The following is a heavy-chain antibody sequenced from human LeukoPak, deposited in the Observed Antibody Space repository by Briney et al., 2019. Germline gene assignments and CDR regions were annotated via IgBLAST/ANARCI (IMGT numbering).Heavy chain of an antibody. CDR1: AYTFTSYD. J-gene: IGHJ4*02. Sequence: ASVKVSCKASAYTFTSYDISWVRQAPGQGLEWMGWISAYNGNTKYAQKLQGRVTMTTDTSTSTAYMELRSLKSDDTAVYYCARDRSGELSYPYYFDYWGQGSLVTVSS. CDR3: ARDRSGELSYPYYFDY. V-gene: IGHV1-18*01. CDR2: ISAYNGNT. D-gene: IGHD3-10*01.